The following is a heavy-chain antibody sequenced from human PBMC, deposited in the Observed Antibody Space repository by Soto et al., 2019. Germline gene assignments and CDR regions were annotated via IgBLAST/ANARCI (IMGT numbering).Heavy chain of an antibody. D-gene: IGHD3-22*01. CDR1: GVSISSYY. V-gene: IGHV4-59*01. CDR2: IYYSGST. J-gene: IGHJ4*02. CDR3: ARSLGGYFDY. Sequence: QVQLQESGPGLVKPSETLSLTCTVSGVSISSYYWSWIRQPPGKGLEWIGYIYYSGSTNYNPSLKSRVTISVDTYKNQFSLKLSSVTAADTAVYYCARSLGGYFDYWGQGTLVTVSS.